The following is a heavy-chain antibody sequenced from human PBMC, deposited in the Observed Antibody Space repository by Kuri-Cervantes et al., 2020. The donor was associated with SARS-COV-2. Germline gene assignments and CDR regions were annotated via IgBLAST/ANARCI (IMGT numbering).Heavy chain of an antibody. Sequence: SETLSLTCTVSGYSISSGYYWGWIRQPPGKGLEWIGSIYHSGSTYYNPSLKSRVTISVDTSKNQFSLKLSSVTAADTAVYYCARDPSRGVRWSGYPNYFDHWGQGTLVTVSS. CDR1: GYSISSGYY. V-gene: IGHV4-38-2*02. CDR3: ARDPSRGVRWSGYPNYFDH. CDR2: IYHSGST. D-gene: IGHD3-3*01. J-gene: IGHJ4*02.